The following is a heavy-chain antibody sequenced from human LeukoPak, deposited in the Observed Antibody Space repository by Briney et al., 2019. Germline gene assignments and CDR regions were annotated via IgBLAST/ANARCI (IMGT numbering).Heavy chain of an antibody. CDR1: GYTFITYG. D-gene: IGHD3-10*01. V-gene: IGHV1-18*01. J-gene: IGHJ3*02. Sequence: ASVKVSCKTSGYTFITYGISWVRQAPGQGLEWMGWISAYNGNTKHAQKLQDRVTMTTDTSTSTAYMDLRSLGSDDTAMYYCAREAYDYYGSGSYFNGDSFDIWGQGIMVTVSS. CDR2: ISAYNGNT. CDR3: AREAYDYYGSGSYFNGDSFDI.